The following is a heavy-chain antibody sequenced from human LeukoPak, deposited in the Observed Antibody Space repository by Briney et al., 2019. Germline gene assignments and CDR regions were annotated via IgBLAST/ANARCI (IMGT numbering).Heavy chain of an antibody. D-gene: IGHD3-10*01. V-gene: IGHV4-4*07. J-gene: IGHJ4*02. Sequence: SETLSLTCAVCGGSFSGYYWSWIRQPAGKGLEWIGRIYTSGSTNYNPSLKSRVTMSVDTSKNQFSLKLSSVTAADTAVYYCARERRPGELWFGELFEPPYYFDYWGQGTLVTVSS. CDR3: ARERRPGELWFGELFEPPYYFDY. CDR1: GGSFSGYY. CDR2: IYTSGST.